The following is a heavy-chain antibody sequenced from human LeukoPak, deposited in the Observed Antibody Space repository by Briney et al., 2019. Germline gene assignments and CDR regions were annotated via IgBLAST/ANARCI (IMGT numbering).Heavy chain of an antibody. CDR1: GFTFSSYA. V-gene: IGHV3-23*01. CDR3: AKDSIYDSSGVYYFDY. J-gene: IGHJ4*02. CDR2: ISGSGGST. D-gene: IGHD3-22*01. Sequence: GGSLGLSCAASGFTFSSYAMSWVRQAPGKGLEWVSAISGSGGSTYYADSVKGRFTISRDNSKNTLYLQMNSLRAEDTAVYYCAKDSIYDSSGVYYFDYWGQGTLVTVSS.